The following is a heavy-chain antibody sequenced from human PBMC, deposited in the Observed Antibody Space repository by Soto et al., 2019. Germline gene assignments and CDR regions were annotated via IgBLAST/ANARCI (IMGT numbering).Heavy chain of an antibody. V-gene: IGHV3-33*01. CDR2: IWYDGSNK. CDR1: GFTFSIYG. J-gene: IGHJ3*02. CDR3: ARAIVPAADDAFDI. Sequence: PGGSLRLSCAASGFTFSIYGMHWVRQAPGKGLEWVAVIWYDGSNKYYADSVKGRFTISRDNSKNTLYLQMNSLRAEDTAVYYCARAIVPAADDAFDIWGQGTMVTVSS. D-gene: IGHD2-2*01.